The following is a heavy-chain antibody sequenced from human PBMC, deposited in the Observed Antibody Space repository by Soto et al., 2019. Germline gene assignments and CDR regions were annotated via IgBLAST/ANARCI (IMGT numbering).Heavy chain of an antibody. CDR1: GGSISSGNW. Sequence: SLTCAVSGGSISSGNWWSWVRQPPGKGLEWIGEIYHSGSTNYNPSLKSRVTISVDKSKNQFSLKLSSVTAADTAVYYCARQPGSYSSYYFDYWGQGTLVTVSS. CDR3: ARQPGSYSSYYFDY. CDR2: IYHSGST. J-gene: IGHJ4*02. V-gene: IGHV4-4*02. D-gene: IGHD1-26*01.